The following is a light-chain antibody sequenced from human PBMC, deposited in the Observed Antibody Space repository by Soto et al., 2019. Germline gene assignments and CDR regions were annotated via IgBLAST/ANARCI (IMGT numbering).Light chain of an antibody. CDR2: EVS. Sequence: DVVMTQSPLSLPVTLGQPASISCRSSQSLIHSDGSTYLSWFQQRPGQSPRRLIYEVSDRDSGVPDRFRGSGSGTDFTLKISRVEAEDVGVYYCMQGTHWPWTFGQGTEVETK. J-gene: IGKJ1*01. CDR3: MQGTHWPWT. CDR1: QSLIHSDGSTY. V-gene: IGKV2-30*02.